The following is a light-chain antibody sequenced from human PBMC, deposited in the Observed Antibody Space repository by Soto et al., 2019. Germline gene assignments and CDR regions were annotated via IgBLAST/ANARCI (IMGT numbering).Light chain of an antibody. CDR3: QQYGSSPLT. V-gene: IGKV3-20*01. CDR1: QSVSSSY. CDR2: GAS. J-gene: IGKJ4*01. Sequence: EIVLTQSPGTLSLSPGERATLSCRVSQSVSSSYLAWYQQKPGQAPRLLIYGASSRATGIPDRFSVSGSGTDFTLTISRLEPEDFAVYYCQQYGSSPLTFGGGTKVEIK.